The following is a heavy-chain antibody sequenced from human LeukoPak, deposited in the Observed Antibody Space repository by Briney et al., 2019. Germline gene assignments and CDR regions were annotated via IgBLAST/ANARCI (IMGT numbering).Heavy chain of an antibody. CDR1: GYTLTELS. Sequence: ASVTVSCTVSGYTLTELSMHWVRQAPGKGLEWMGGFDPEDGETIYAQKFQGRVTMTEDTSTDTAYMELSSLRSEDTAVYYCATDGTRYFDWLDYWGQGTLVTVSS. CDR3: ATDGTRYFDWLDY. D-gene: IGHD3-9*01. CDR2: FDPEDGET. V-gene: IGHV1-24*01. J-gene: IGHJ4*02.